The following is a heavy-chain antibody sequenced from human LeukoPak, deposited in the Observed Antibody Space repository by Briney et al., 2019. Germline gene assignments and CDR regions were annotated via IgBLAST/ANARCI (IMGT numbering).Heavy chain of an antibody. J-gene: IGHJ6*02. CDR3: AKDCRRCSGGSCYSKSDYYYGMDV. CDR2: ISYDGSNK. V-gene: IGHV3-30*18. D-gene: IGHD2-15*01. CDR1: GFTFSSYG. Sequence: PGGSLRLSCAASGFTFSSYGMHWVRQAPGKGLEWVAVISYDGSNKYYADSVKGRFTISRDNSKNTLYLQMNSLRAEDTAVYYCAKDCRRCSGGSCYSKSDYYYGMDVWGQGTTVTVSS.